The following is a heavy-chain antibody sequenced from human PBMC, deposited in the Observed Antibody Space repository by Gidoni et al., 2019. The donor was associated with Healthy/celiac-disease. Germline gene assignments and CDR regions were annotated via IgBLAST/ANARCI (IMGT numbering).Heavy chain of an antibody. J-gene: IGHJ6*02. CDR3: ASGGDFWSGYSQTYYYYGMDV. CDR1: GYTFTGYY. Sequence: QVQLVQSGAEVKKPGASVKVSCKASGYTFTGYYMHWVRQAPGQGLEWMGWINPNSGGTNYAQKFQGRVTMTRDTSISTAYMELSRLRSDDTAVYYCASGGDFWSGYSQTYYYYGMDVWGQGTTVTVSS. D-gene: IGHD3-3*01. CDR2: INPNSGGT. V-gene: IGHV1-2*02.